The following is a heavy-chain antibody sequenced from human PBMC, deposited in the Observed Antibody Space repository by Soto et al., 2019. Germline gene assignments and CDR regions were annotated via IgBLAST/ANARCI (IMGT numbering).Heavy chain of an antibody. CDR2: ISGSGGST. CDR1: GFTFSSYA. D-gene: IGHD2-2*01. Sequence: EVQLLESGGGLVQPGGSLRLSCAASGFTFSSYAMSWVRQAPGKGLEWVSAISGSGGSTYYADSVKGRFTISRDNSKNTLYLQMNSLRAEDTAVYYCARPGGSSTSRYYFDYWGQGTLVTVSS. V-gene: IGHV3-23*01. J-gene: IGHJ4*02. CDR3: ARPGGSSTSRYYFDY.